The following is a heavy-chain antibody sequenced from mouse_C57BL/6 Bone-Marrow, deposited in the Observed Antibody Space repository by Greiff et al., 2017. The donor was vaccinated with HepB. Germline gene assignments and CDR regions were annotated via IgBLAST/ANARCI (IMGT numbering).Heavy chain of an antibody. CDR1: GFTFSNYW. Sequence: EVQGVESGGGLVQPGGSMKLSCVASGFTFSNYWMNWVRQSPEKGLEWVAQIRLKSDNYATHYAESVKGRFTISRDDSKSSVYLQMNNLRAEDTGIYYCTGGMRFPLYYFDYWGQGTTLTVSS. V-gene: IGHV6-3*01. CDR2: IRLKSDNYAT. CDR3: TGGMRFPLYYFDY. J-gene: IGHJ2*01.